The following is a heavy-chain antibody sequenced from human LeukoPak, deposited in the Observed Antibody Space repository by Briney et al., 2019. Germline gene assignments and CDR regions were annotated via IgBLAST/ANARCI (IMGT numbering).Heavy chain of an antibody. Sequence: PSETLSLTCIVSGGSISSYYWSWIREPAGTGLEWIGRIYTNGGTNYNPSLKRPVTRSVDTSKNQISLKVRFMSAADTAVYYCARDLAFKYGSGSYVPGGWFDPWGQGTLVTVSS. J-gene: IGHJ5*02. CDR2: IYTNGGT. D-gene: IGHD3-10*01. CDR1: GGSISSYY. V-gene: IGHV4-4*07. CDR3: ARDLAFKYGSGSYVPGGWFDP.